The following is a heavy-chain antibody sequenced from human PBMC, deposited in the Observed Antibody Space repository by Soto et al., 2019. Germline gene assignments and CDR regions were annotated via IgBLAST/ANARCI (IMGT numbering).Heavy chain of an antibody. D-gene: IGHD3-22*01. CDR2: IYWDYDK. Sequence: QSGPTLVNPTQTLTLTCSFSGISLNTRGVGVGWIRQPPGKALEWLALIYWDYDKRYTPSLKSRLTIARDTSKNQVVLTMTDMDPEDTATYYCAHRRAFYSDPDADGLWFDPWGQGTLVTVSA. V-gene: IGHV2-5*02. J-gene: IGHJ5*02. CDR1: GISLNTRGVG. CDR3: AHRRAFYSDPDADGLWFDP.